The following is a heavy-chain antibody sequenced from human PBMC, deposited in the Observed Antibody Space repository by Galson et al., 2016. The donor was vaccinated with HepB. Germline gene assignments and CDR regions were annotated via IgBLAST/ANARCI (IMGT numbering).Heavy chain of an antibody. CDR1: GFTFSTYA. V-gene: IGHV3-23*01. CDR3: AKALYGGLDY. Sequence: SLRLSCAVSGFTFSTYAMSWVRQVPGKGLEWVSGISGSGGSTYYADFVKGRCTISRDNYKGTLYLQMGSLRAEDTAVYYCAKALYGGLDYCGQGTLVTVSS. CDR2: ISGSGGST. D-gene: IGHD4-23*01. J-gene: IGHJ4*02.